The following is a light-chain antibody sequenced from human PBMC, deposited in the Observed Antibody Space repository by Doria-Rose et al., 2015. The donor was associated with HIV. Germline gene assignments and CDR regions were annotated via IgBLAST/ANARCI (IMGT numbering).Light chain of an antibody. Sequence: TQSPGTLSLFPGERATLSCRASQRFSSTYLAWYQQKPGQAPSLLIYDGSTRATGIPDRFSASGSGTDFTLTINRLEPEDFAPYYCHQYGTSWTFGQGTKVEI. V-gene: IGKV3-20*01. J-gene: IGKJ1*01. CDR1: QRFSSTY. CDR2: DGS. CDR3: HQYGTSWT.